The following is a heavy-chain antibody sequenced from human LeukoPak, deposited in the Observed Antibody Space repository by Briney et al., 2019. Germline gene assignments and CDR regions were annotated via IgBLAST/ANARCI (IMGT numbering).Heavy chain of an antibody. CDR3: ARYNSAWKTDDY. CDR1: GFTFNSYW. V-gene: IGHV3-7*01. J-gene: IGHJ4*02. Sequence: QPGGSLRLSCAASGFTFNSYWMTWVRQAPGKGLEWAADIKQDGSDKYYAGSVKGRFTISRDNAKNSLYLQMNSLRAEDTAVYFCARYNSAWKTDDYWGQGTLVTVSS. CDR2: IKQDGSDK. D-gene: IGHD6-19*01.